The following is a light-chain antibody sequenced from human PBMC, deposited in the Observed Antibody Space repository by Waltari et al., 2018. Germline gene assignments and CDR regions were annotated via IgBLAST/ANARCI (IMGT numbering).Light chain of an antibody. Sequence: EIVLTQSPATLSLSPGETATLSCRASQSVSTYLAWYQQKPGQAPRLLIYVASNRATGIPSRFSGSGSGTDFTLTMSSLEAEDLAVYFCQQRSNWPPNFGQGTRLEIK. J-gene: IGKJ5*01. V-gene: IGKV3-11*01. CDR1: QSVSTY. CDR3: QQRSNWPPN. CDR2: VAS.